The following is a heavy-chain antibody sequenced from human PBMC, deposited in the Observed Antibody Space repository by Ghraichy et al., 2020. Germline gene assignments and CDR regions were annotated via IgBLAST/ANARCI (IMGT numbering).Heavy chain of an antibody. Sequence: GGSLRLSCAASGFTFSRYWMSWVRQAPGKGLEWVANIKQDGSEKDYEDSVKGRFTISRDNAKNSLYLQMNSLRAEDTAVYYCAREWVMGYSSSWYLSRISSGSYYHYGMDVWGQGTTVTVSS. D-gene: IGHD6-13*01. CDR1: GFTFSRYW. CDR2: IKQDGSEK. J-gene: IGHJ6*02. V-gene: IGHV3-7*01. CDR3: AREWVMGYSSSWYLSRISSGSYYHYGMDV.